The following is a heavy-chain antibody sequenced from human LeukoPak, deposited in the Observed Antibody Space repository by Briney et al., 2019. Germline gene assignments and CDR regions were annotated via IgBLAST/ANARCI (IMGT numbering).Heavy chain of an antibody. J-gene: IGHJ4*02. CDR3: ATRFSTFEFFDF. Sequence: GESLKISCRSPGYSFTDYWIGWVRQTPGQGLEWMGIIYPGDSDTRYSPSFQGQVTISADKSLSTAYLQWSTLKASDTAMYYCATRFSTFEFFDFWGQGTLVTVSS. CDR1: GYSFTDYW. V-gene: IGHV5-51*01. D-gene: IGHD2-2*01. CDR2: IYPGDSDT.